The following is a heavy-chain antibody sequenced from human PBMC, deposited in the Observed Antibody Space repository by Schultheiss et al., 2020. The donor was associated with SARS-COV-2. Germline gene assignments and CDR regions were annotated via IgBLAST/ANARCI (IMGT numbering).Heavy chain of an antibody. J-gene: IGHJ6*02. CDR3: AIVGYCSGGSCSGYYYYGMDV. D-gene: IGHD2-15*01. V-gene: IGHV3-23*01. CDR1: GFTFSDYY. CDR2: ISGSGGST. Sequence: GGSLRLSCAASGFTFSDYYMSWIRQAPGKGLEWVSAISGSGGSTYYADSVKGRFTISRDNSKNTLYLQMNSLRAEDTAVYYCAIVGYCSGGSCSGYYYYGMDVWGQGTTVTVSS.